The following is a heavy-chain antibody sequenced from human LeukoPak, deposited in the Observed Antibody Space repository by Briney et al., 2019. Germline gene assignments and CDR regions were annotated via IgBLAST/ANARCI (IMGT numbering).Heavy chain of an antibody. D-gene: IGHD4-17*01. J-gene: IGHJ4*02. Sequence: SVKVSCKASGGTFSSYAISWVRQAPGQGLEWMGRIIPILGIANYAQKFQGRVTITADKSTSTAYMELSSLRSEDTAVYYCARVGTRYGDEGYFDYWGQGTLVTVSS. CDR2: IIPILGIA. CDR3: ARVGTRYGDEGYFDY. CDR1: GGTFSSYA. V-gene: IGHV1-69*04.